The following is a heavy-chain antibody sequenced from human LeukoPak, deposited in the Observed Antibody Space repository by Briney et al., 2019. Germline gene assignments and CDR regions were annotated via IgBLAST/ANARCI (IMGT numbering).Heavy chain of an antibody. V-gene: IGHV3-11*01. D-gene: IGHD6-19*01. CDR2: ISSSGSTI. CDR1: GFTFSDYY. J-gene: IGHJ3*02. Sequence: PGGSLRLSCAASGFTFSDYYMSWIRQAPGKGLERVSYISSSGSTIYYADSVKGRFSISRDNAKNSLYLQMNSLRAEDTAVYYCARAPTEQWLVPGAFDIWGQGTMVTVSS. CDR3: ARAPTEQWLVPGAFDI.